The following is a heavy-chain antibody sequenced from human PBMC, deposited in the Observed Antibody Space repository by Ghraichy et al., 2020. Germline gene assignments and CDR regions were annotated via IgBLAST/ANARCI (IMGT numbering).Heavy chain of an antibody. CDR2: INVANGNT. CDR1: GYTFTTYA. V-gene: IGHV1-3*01. CDR3: ARVLGSVTGTAEDY. Sequence: ASLKVSCKASGYTFTTYAMHWMRQAPGHRPEWMGWINVANGNTKYSQKFQGRLTLTSDTSVSTAYMDLTSLRFEDTAVYYCARVLGSVTGTAEDYWGQGTLVTVSS. D-gene: IGHD1-7*01. J-gene: IGHJ4*02.